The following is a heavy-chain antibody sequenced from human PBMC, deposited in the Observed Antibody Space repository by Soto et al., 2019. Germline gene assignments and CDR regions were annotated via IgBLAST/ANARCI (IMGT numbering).Heavy chain of an antibody. CDR3: TIVRVADSALDH. CDR2: MSYDGSDT. CDR1: GFIFSNNG. V-gene: IGHV3-30*02. D-gene: IGHD3-10*02. J-gene: IGHJ4*02. Sequence: GGSLRLSCVGSGFIFSNNGMHWVRQTPGKGLEWVAFMSYDGSDTFYADSVKGRFTISRDNSKNTLFLHMSNRRAKNTAMYYCTIVRVADSALDHWGQGTLVTVSS.